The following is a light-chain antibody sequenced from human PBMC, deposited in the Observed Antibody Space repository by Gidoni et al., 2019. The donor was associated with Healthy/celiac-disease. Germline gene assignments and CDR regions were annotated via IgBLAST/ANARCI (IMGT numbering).Light chain of an antibody. Sequence: EIVMTQSPATLSVSPGERATLSCRASQIVSSNLAWYQQKPGQAPRLLIYGASTRATGIPARFSGSGSGTEFTLTISSLQSEDFAVYYCQQYNNWPLFGQGTKVEIK. CDR3: QQYNNWPL. V-gene: IGKV3-15*01. CDR1: QIVSSN. J-gene: IGKJ1*01. CDR2: GAS.